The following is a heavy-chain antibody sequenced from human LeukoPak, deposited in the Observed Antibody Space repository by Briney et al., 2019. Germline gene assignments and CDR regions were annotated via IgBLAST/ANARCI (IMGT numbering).Heavy chain of an antibody. J-gene: IGHJ4*02. D-gene: IGHD3-22*01. CDR1: GGSFSGYY. CDR3: ARWRDDSSEDY. Sequence: ETLSLTCAVYGGSFSGYYWSWLRQPPGKGLEWVSVIYSGGSTYYADSVKGRFTISRDNSKNTLYLQMNSLRAEDTAVYYCARWRDDSSEDYWGQGTLVTVSS. CDR2: IYSGGST. V-gene: IGHV3-66*01.